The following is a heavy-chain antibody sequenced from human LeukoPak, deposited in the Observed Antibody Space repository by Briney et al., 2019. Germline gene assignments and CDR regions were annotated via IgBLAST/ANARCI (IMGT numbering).Heavy chain of an antibody. Sequence: GRSLRLSCAASGFSVSSKYMSWVRQPAGKGLEWVSVIYSGGTNFFTGSVKGRFTISRDNSKNTLYLQMNSLRPDDTAVYYCTKLKGWYGDGYFDYWGPGILVTVSS. V-gene: IGHV3-53*01. CDR1: GFSVSSKY. D-gene: IGHD6-19*01. J-gene: IGHJ4*02. CDR2: IYSGGTN. CDR3: TKLKGWYGDGYFDY.